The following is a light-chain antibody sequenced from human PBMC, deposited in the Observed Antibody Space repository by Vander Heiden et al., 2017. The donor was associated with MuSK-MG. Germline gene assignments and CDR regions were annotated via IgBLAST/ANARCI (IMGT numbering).Light chain of an antibody. Sequence: QSARTQPASVSGSPGQSITLSCTGTGSDIGGYRFVSWYQQHPGKPPKLLIYDVSNRPSDISNRFSGSKSDITASLTISGLQAEDEAHYYCSSYTGTSNVIFGGGTKVTVL. CDR1: GSDIGGYRF. CDR2: DVS. CDR3: SSYTGTSNVI. V-gene: IGLV2-14*03. J-gene: IGLJ2*01.